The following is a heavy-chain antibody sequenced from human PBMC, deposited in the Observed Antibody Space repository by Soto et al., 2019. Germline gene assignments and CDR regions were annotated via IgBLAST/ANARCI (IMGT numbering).Heavy chain of an antibody. D-gene: IGHD6-13*01. J-gene: IGHJ4*02. Sequence: GGSLRLSCAASGFTFSSYEMNWVRQAPGKGLEWVSYISSSGSTIYYADSVKGRFTISRDNAKNSLYLQMNSLRAEDTAVYYCARLGYSSSWYPRFDYWGQGTLVTVSS. CDR2: ISSSGSTI. CDR1: GFTFSSYE. V-gene: IGHV3-48*03. CDR3: ARLGYSSSWYPRFDY.